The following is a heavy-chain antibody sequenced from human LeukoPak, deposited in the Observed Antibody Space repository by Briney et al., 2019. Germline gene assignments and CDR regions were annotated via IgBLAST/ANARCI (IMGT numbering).Heavy chain of an antibody. CDR1: GYTFTSYG. J-gene: IGHJ5*02. D-gene: IGHD3-9*01. Sequence: ASVKVSCKASGYTFTSYGISWVRQAPGQGLEWMGWISAYNGNTNYAQKLQGRVTMTTDTSTSTAYMELRSLRSDDTAVYYCARTYYDILTDQLGGWFDPWGQGTLVTVSS. CDR3: ARTYYDILTDQLGGWFDP. CDR2: ISAYNGNT. V-gene: IGHV1-18*01.